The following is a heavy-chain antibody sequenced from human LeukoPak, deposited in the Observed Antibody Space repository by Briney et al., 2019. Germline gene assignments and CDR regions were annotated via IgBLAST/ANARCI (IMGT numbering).Heavy chain of an antibody. J-gene: IGHJ3*02. CDR1: GFTFNNYA. D-gene: IGHD3-10*01. CDR2: ITGSGDST. Sequence: GGSLRLSCAASGFTFNNYAMTWVRQSSGKGLEWVSAITGSGDSTYYADSVKGRFTISRDNSKNTLYLQMNSLRAEDTAVYYCTKDGYGSGSYFPYALDIWGQGTLVTVSS. CDR3: TKDGYGSGSYFPYALDI. V-gene: IGHV3-23*01.